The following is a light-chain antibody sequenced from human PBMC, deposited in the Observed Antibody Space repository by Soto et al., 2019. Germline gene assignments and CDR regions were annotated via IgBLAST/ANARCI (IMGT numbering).Light chain of an antibody. CDR2: RAS. CDR3: QQYSSYST. V-gene: IGKV1-5*03. J-gene: IGKJ2*01. Sequence: DILMTQSPSTLSSSVGDRVTITCRARQSIGPWLAWYQQKPGKAPKLLIYRASILESGVPSRFSASGSGTEFALTISSLQPDDFATYSCQQYSSYSTFGQGTKLEIK. CDR1: QSIGPW.